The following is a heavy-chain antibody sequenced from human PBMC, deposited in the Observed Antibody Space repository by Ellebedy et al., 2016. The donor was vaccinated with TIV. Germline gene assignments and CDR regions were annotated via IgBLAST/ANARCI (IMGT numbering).Heavy chain of an antibody. J-gene: IGHJ4*02. V-gene: IGHV3-23*01. CDR2: ITGSGDRT. Sequence: GESLKISCATPGFTFDNFAMRWFRQAPRKGLEWVSAITGSGDRTFYADSVKGRFTVSRDTSKNTLYLQMNSLRAEDTAIYYCAKDSGKYGWNSEYWGQGTQVTVSS. CDR1: GFTFDNFA. D-gene: IGHD3-10*01. CDR3: AKDSGKYGWNSEY.